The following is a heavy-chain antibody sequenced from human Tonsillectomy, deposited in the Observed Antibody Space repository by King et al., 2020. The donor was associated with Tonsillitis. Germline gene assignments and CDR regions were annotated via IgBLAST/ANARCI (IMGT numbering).Heavy chain of an antibody. CDR2: ISHDGRNK. Sequence: VQLVESGGGVVQPGRSLRLSCAASGFTFSNYGMHWVRQAPGKGLEWVTFISHDGRNKHYADSVKGRFTVSRDNAKNTLYLQMNSLRSEDTALYYCAKESDAFDIWGQGTMVTVSS. J-gene: IGHJ3*02. CDR1: GFTFSNYG. CDR3: AKESDAFDI. V-gene: IGHV3-30*18.